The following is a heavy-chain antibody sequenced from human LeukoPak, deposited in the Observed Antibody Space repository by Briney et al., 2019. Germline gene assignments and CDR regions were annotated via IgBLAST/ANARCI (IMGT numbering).Heavy chain of an antibody. CDR2: ISGSGGST. D-gene: IGHD2-21*01. Sequence: GGSLRLSCAASGFTFSSYAMSWVRQAPGKGLEWVTAISGSGGSTYYADSVKGRFTISRDNSKNTLYLQMNSLRAEDTAVYYCAKDLRGDPRNYWGQGTLVTVSS. CDR3: AKDLRGDPRNY. J-gene: IGHJ4*02. CDR1: GFTFSSYA. V-gene: IGHV3-23*01.